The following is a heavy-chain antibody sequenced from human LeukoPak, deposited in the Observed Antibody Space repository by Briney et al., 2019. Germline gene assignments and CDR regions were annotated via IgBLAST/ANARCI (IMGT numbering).Heavy chain of an antibody. Sequence: GGSLRLSCAASGLTFKNFAMSWVRQAPGKGLEWLAVTNGDEDSTHYADSVRGHFVISTDNSKSTSFLHMNSLRAEDTAVYYCTKELMTGFSSGWHLAYLGQGTLVTVSS. CDR1: GLTFKNFA. V-gene: IGHV3-23*01. J-gene: IGHJ4*02. D-gene: IGHD6-19*01. CDR3: TKELMTGFSSGWHLAY. CDR2: TNGDEDST.